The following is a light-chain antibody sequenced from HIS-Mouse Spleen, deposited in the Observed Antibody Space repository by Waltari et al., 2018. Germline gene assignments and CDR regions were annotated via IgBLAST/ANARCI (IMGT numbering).Light chain of an antibody. CDR3: CSYAGSYPVV. CDR2: DVR. Sequence: QSALTQPRSVSGSPGQSVTISCTGTSSDVGGYNYVSWYQQHPGKAPKLMIYDVRKRPSGVPDRFSGSKSGSTASLTISGLQAEDEADYYCCSYAGSYPVVFGGGTKLTVL. CDR1: SSDVGGYNY. J-gene: IGLJ2*01. V-gene: IGLV2-11*01.